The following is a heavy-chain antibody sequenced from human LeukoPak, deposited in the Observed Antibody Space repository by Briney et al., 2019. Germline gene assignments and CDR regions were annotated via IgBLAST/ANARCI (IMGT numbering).Heavy chain of an antibody. D-gene: IGHD3-9*01. CDR2: IYPGDSDT. CDR1: GYSFTSYW. Sequence: GESLKISCKGSGYSFTSYWLGWVRQMPGKGLEWMGIIYPGDSDTRYSPSLQGQVTISADKSISTAYLQWSSLKASDTAMYYCARLRYDILTGLGRGYYYGMDVWGQGTTVTVSS. J-gene: IGHJ6*02. V-gene: IGHV5-51*01. CDR3: ARLRYDILTGLGRGYYYGMDV.